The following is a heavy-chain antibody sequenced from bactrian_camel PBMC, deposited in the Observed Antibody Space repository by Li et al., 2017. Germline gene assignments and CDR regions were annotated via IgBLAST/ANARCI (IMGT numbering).Heavy chain of an antibody. CDR3: ATTSPTRSGANCASDVGLQETSYNY. CDR1: GDTIGRYC. D-gene: IGHD2*01. J-gene: IGHJ4*01. CDR2: IESDGST. Sequence: QVQLVESGGGSVQVGGSLTLSCVASGDTIGRYCMGWFRQIPDRERKGVAGIESDGSTSYADSVKGRFTISQDKVKNTLYLQMNSLKPEDTAMYYCATTSPTRSGANCASDVGLQETSYNYWGRGTQVTVS. V-gene: IGHV3S55*01.